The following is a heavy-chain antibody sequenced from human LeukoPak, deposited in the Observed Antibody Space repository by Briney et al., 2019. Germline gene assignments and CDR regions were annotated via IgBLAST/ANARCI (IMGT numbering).Heavy chain of an antibody. V-gene: IGHV4-59*08. J-gene: IGHJ4*02. CDR2: IYYSGST. Sequence: SETLSLTCTVSGGSISSYYWSWIRQPPGRGLEWIGYIYYSGSTNYNPSLKSRVTISVDTPKNQFSLKLSSVTAADTAFYYCARNATNIATTGRGAGYFDYWGQGTLVTVSS. D-gene: IGHD6-13*01. CDR3: ARNATNIATTGRGAGYFDY. CDR1: GGSISSYY.